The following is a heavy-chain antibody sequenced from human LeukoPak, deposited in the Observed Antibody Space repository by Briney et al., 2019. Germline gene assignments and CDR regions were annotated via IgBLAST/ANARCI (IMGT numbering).Heavy chain of an antibody. CDR1: GFTFSDYY. V-gene: IGHV3-11*01. CDR2: ISGSGNTI. CDR3: ARFPVLGATIHSQH. J-gene: IGHJ1*01. D-gene: IGHD1-26*01. Sequence: GGSLRLSCATSGFTFSDYYMSWVRQAPGKGLEWVSYISGSGNTISYADSVKGRFTVSRDNGKNSLYLQMDSLRAEDTAVYYCARFPVLGATIHSQHWGQGTLVSVSS.